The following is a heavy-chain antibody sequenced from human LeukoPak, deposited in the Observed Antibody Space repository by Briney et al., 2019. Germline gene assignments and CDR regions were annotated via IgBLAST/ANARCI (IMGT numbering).Heavy chain of an antibody. CDR1: GGTFSSYA. J-gene: IGHJ2*01. V-gene: IGHV1-69*01. D-gene: IGHD5-12*01. Sequence: SVKVSCRASGGTFSSYAISWVRQAPGQGLEWMGGIIPLFGTIRFAQKFQGRVTITADESTSTAYMELGSLRSEDTAVYYCARGYSGYDRTYWYFDLWGRGTLITVSS. CDR2: IIPLFGTI. CDR3: ARGYSGYDRTYWYFDL.